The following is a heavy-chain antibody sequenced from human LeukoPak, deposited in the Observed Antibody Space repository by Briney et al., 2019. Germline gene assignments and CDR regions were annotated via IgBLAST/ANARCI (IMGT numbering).Heavy chain of an antibody. CDR1: GGSFSGYY. D-gene: IGHD6-13*01. CDR3: ARSSSWPSD. CDR2: INHSGST. Sequence: PSETLSFTCAVYGGSFSGYYWSWIRQPPGKGLEWIGEINHSGSTNYNPSLKSRVTISVDTSKNQFSLKLSSVTAADTAVYYCARSSSWPSDWGQGTLVTVSS. J-gene: IGHJ4*02. V-gene: IGHV4-34*01.